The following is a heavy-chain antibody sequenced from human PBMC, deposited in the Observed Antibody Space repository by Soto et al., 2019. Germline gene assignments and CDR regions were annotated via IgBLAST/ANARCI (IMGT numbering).Heavy chain of an antibody. Sequence: PSQTLSLTCAISGDSVSDNSAAWNWIRQSPSRGLEWLGRTYYRSKWYNDYAVSVKSRITVTPDTSKNQFSLHLNSVTPEDTAVYYCARESTHYVSSDSYLDYWGQGALVTVSS. J-gene: IGHJ4*02. CDR2: TYYRSKWYN. V-gene: IGHV6-1*01. CDR3: ARESTHYVSSDSYLDY. D-gene: IGHD6-19*01. CDR1: GDSVSDNSAA.